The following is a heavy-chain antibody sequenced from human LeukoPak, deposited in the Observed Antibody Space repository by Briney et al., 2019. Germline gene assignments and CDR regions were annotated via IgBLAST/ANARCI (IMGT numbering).Heavy chain of an antibody. CDR3: ARHDAGIAARPFDN. Sequence: SETLSLTCTVSGGSISTYYWSWIRRPPGKGLEWIAYIHASGPTNYNPSLKSRITISVDTSKNQFPLKLSSVTAADTAVYCCARHDAGIAARPFDNWGQGTLVTVSS. D-gene: IGHD6-6*01. CDR1: GGSISTYY. CDR2: IHASGPT. V-gene: IGHV4-4*09. J-gene: IGHJ4*02.